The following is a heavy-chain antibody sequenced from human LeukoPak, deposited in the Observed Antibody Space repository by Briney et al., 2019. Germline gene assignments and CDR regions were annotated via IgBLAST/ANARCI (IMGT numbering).Heavy chain of an antibody. CDR1: GFTFSSYA. CDR3: AKDKLPHYYGSGRPLAMFDY. Sequence: SGGSLRLSCAASGFTFSSYAMSWVRQAPGKGLEWVSAISGSGGSTYYADSVKGRFTISRDNSKNTLYLQMNSLRAEDTAVYYCAKDKLPHYYGSGRPLAMFDYWGQGTLVTVSS. CDR2: ISGSGGST. D-gene: IGHD3-10*01. J-gene: IGHJ4*02. V-gene: IGHV3-23*01.